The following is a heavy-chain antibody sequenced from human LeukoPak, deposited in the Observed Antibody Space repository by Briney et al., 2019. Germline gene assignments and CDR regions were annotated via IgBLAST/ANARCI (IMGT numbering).Heavy chain of an antibody. D-gene: IGHD1-26*01. CDR1: GFTFSSYS. CDR2: ISSSSSYI. J-gene: IGHJ4*02. Sequence: GGSLRLSCAASGFTFSSYSMNRVRQAPGKGLEWVSSISSSSSYIYYADSVKGRFTISRDNSKNTLYLEMNSVRPEDTALYYCVRKLGSPPSPGHFDYWGQGTLVTVSS. CDR3: VRKLGSPPSPGHFDY. V-gene: IGHV3-21*01.